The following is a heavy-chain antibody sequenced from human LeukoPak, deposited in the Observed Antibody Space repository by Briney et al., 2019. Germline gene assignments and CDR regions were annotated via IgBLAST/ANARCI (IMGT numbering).Heavy chain of an antibody. Sequence: WSLRLSCAASGFTFNNYAMSWVREAPGKGLEWVSTISGSGGRTYYADSVKGRFTISRDNSKNTLYLQMNSLRAEDTAVYYCARTIRYCSSTSCPPGWFDPWGQGTLVTVSS. D-gene: IGHD2-2*01. V-gene: IGHV3-23*01. CDR3: ARTIRYCSSTSCPPGWFDP. CDR2: ISGSGGRT. CDR1: GFTFNNYA. J-gene: IGHJ5*02.